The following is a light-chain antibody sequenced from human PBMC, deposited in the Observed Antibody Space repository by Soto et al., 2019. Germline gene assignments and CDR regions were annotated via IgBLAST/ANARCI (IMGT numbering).Light chain of an antibody. Sequence: EIELTQSPATLSLSPGERATLSCRASQSVSSYLAWFQQKPGQAPRLLIYDASNRATGIPARFSGSGSGTDFTLTISSLEPEDFAVYYCQQRSNWPRTFGKGTKV. V-gene: IGKV3-11*01. J-gene: IGKJ1*01. CDR2: DAS. CDR3: QQRSNWPRT. CDR1: QSVSSY.